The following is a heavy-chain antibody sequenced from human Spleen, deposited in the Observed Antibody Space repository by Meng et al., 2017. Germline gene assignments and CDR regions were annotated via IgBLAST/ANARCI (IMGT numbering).Heavy chain of an antibody. CDR1: GFSLTTSGVG. V-gene: IGHV2-5*02. D-gene: IGHD6-13*01. CDR2: IYWDDDK. Sequence: QITLKESGPTRVKPTQTLALTCTFSGFSLTTSGVGVGWIRQPPGKALECLGIIYWDDDKRYSPSLKSRLTITKDTSKNQVVLTMTNMDPVDTATYRCAHRRGYSSNWDVGYFDYWGQGILVTVSS. CDR3: AHRRGYSSNWDVGYFDY. J-gene: IGHJ4*02.